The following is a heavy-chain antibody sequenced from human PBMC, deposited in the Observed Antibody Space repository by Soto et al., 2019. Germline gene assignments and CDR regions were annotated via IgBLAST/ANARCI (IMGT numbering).Heavy chain of an antibody. CDR2: INPNSGGT. J-gene: IGHJ6*02. CDR1: GYTFTGYY. CDR3: ARWGLAAAGNAPLYGMDV. D-gene: IGHD6-13*01. Sequence: ASVKVSCKASGYTFTGYYMHWVRQAPGQGLEWMGWINPNSGGTNYAQKFQGWVTMTRDTSISTAYMELSRLRSDDTAVYYCARWGLAAAGNAPLYGMDVWGQGTTVTVSS. V-gene: IGHV1-2*04.